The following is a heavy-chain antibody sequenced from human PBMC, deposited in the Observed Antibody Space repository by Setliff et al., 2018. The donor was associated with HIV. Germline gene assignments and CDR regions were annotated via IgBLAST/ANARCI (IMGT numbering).Heavy chain of an antibody. CDR1: GFTFSNAW. CDR2: IKSKTDGGAT. V-gene: IGHV3-15*01. J-gene: IGHJ4*02. CDR3: AKDRVGYCSSISCPGGFDY. D-gene: IGHD2-2*03. Sequence: GGSLRLSCAASGFTFSNAWMSWVRQAPGKGLEWVGRIKSKTDGGATDYAAPVKGRFTISRDDSKNTLYLQMYSLRAEDTALYYCAKDRVGYCSSISCPGGFDYWGQGTLVTVSS.